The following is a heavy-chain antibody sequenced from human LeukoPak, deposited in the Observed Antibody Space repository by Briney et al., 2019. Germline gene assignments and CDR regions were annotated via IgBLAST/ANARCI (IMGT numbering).Heavy chain of an antibody. CDR1: GFTFSSYG. Sequence: GSLRLSCAASGFTFSSYGIHWVRQPPGKGLEWIGEIYHSGSTNYNPSLKSRVTISVDKSKNQFSLKLSSVTAADTAVYYCARTVTTKQHYYFDYWGQGTLVTVSS. CDR3: ARTVTTKQHYYFDY. V-gene: IGHV4-4*02. D-gene: IGHD4-17*01. CDR2: IYHSGST. J-gene: IGHJ4*02.